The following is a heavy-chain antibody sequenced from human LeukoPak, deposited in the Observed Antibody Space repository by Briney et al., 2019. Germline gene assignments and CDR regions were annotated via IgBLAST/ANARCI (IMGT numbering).Heavy chain of an antibody. CDR3: ARDRYGIAVAGSFDY. CDR2: IKQDGSEK. D-gene: IGHD6-19*01. J-gene: IGHJ4*02. V-gene: IGHV3-7*01. CDR1: GFTFSSYW. Sequence: HPGGSPRLSCAASGFTFSSYWMSWVRQAPGKGLEWVANIKQDGSEKYYVDSVKGRFTISRDNAKNSLYLQMNSLRAEDTAVYYCARDRYGIAVAGSFDYWGQGTLVTVSS.